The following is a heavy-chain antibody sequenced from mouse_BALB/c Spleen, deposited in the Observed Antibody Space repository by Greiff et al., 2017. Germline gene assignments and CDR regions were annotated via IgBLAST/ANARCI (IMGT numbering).Heavy chain of an antibody. Sequence: DVHLVESGGDLVKPGGSLKLSCAASGFTFSSYGMSWVRQTPDKRLEWVATISSGGSYTYYPDSVKGRFTISRDNAKNTLYLQMSSLKSEDTAMYYCARQEGLYYFDYWGQGTTLTVSS. CDR2: ISSGGSYT. D-gene: IGHD3-3*01. CDR1: GFTFSSYG. V-gene: IGHV5-6*01. CDR3: ARQEGLYYFDY. J-gene: IGHJ2*01.